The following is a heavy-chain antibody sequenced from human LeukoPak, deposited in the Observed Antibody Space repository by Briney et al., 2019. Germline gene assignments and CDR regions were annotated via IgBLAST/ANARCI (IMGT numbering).Heavy chain of an antibody. CDR1: GFSFSTYE. CDR3: ARGGPYADL. V-gene: IGHV3-48*03. D-gene: IGHD2-2*01. CDR2: ITISGNTR. J-gene: IGHJ5*02. Sequence: PGGSLRLSCAASGFSFSTYEMNWVRQAPGKGLEWVSDITISGNTRNYADSVKGRFTISRDNARNSLYLQMNSLRVEDTAVYYCARGGPYADLWGQGTLVTVAS.